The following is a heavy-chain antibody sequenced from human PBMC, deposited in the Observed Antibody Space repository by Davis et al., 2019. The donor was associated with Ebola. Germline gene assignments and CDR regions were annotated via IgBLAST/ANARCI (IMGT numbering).Heavy chain of an antibody. CDR3: ARRGTSSSGGYFDY. Sequence: SETLSLTCTVSGGSISSSSYYWGWIRQPPGKGLEWIGSFYNGGSTYYNPSLKSRVIISVDTSKNQVSLSLTSVTATDTAVYYCARRGTSSSGGYFDYWGQGTLVTISS. V-gene: IGHV4-39*01. D-gene: IGHD6-6*01. CDR2: FYNGGST. CDR1: GGSISSSSYY. J-gene: IGHJ4*02.